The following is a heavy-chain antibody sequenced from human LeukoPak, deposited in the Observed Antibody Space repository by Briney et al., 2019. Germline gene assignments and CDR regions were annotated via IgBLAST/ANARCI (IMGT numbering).Heavy chain of an antibody. J-gene: IGHJ3*02. D-gene: IGHD6-13*01. Sequence: GGSLRLSCAASGFTFSSYAMSWVRQAPGKGLEWVSTISGSGGSTYYADSVKGRFTISRDNSKKMVYLQMNSLRAEDTAVYYCARDRSSWRDYDAFDIWGQVTMVTVSS. CDR1: GFTFSSYA. V-gene: IGHV3-23*01. CDR3: ARDRSSWRDYDAFDI. CDR2: ISGSGGST.